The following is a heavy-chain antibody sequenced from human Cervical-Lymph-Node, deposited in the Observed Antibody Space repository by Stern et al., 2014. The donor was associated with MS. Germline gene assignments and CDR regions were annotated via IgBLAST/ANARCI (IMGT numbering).Heavy chain of an antibody. Sequence: VQLVESGAEVKKPGASVKVSCKACGYTFPSYYMHWVRQAPGQGLEWTGTINPSGGSTSYAQKVQGRVTMTRDTSTNTVYMELSSLRSDDTAVYYCAREVAGHRLGMMDVWGQGTTVTVSS. CDR1: GYTFPSYY. V-gene: IGHV1-46*01. J-gene: IGHJ6*02. D-gene: IGHD6-19*01. CDR3: AREVAGHRLGMMDV. CDR2: INPSGGST.